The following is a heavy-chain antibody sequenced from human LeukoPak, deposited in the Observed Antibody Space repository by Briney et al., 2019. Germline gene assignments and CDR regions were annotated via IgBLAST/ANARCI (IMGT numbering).Heavy chain of an antibody. CDR3: AKVAKYYYGPETYFFFEH. CDR1: GGSIRSYY. V-gene: IGHV4-59*12. Sequence: SETLSLTCTVSGGSIRSYYWSWIRQPPGKGLEWIGYIYYSGSTNYNPSLKSRVTMSIDTSKNQFSLNLRSVTAADTAVYYCAKVAKYYYGPETYFFFEHWGQGTLVTVSS. J-gene: IGHJ4*02. D-gene: IGHD3-10*01. CDR2: IYYSGST.